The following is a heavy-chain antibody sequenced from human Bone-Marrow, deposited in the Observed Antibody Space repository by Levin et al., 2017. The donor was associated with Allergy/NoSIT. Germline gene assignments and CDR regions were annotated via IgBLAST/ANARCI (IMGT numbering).Heavy chain of an antibody. CDR3: ARGKLRKELGNFDY. V-gene: IGHV1-69*06. CDR1: GGTFSSYA. CDR2: IIPIFGTA. Sequence: SVKVSCKASGGTFSSYAISWVRQAPGQGLEWMGGIIPIFGTANYAQKFQGRVTITADKSTSTAYMELSSLRSEDTAVYYCARGKLRKELGNFDYWGQGTLVTVSS. D-gene: IGHD1-26*01. J-gene: IGHJ4*02.